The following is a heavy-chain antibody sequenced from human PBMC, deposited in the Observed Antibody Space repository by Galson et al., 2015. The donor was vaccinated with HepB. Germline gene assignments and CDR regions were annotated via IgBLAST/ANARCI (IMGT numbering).Heavy chain of an antibody. V-gene: IGHV3-48*02. CDR2: ISSSSSTI. CDR1: GFTFSSYS. Sequence: SLRLSCAASGFTFSSYSMNWVRQAPGKGLEWVSYISSSSSTIYYADSVKGRFTISRDNAKNSLYLQMNSLRDEDTAVYYCAREGPAAIPLLYYYYGMDVWGQGTTVTVSS. CDR3: AREGPAAIPLLYYYYGMDV. J-gene: IGHJ6*02. D-gene: IGHD2-2*02.